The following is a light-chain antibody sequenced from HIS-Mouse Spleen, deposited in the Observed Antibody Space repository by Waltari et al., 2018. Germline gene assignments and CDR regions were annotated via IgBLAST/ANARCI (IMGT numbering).Light chain of an antibody. CDR1: VLAKKY. CDR2: KDS. Sequence: SYELTQPSSVSVSPGQTARITCSGDVLAKKYARWFQQNPGQAPVLVIYKDSERTSGIPERFAGSSSGTTVTLTISGAQVEDEADYYCYSAADNIGVFGGGTKLTVL. CDR3: YSAADNIGV. V-gene: IGLV3-27*01. J-gene: IGLJ2*01.